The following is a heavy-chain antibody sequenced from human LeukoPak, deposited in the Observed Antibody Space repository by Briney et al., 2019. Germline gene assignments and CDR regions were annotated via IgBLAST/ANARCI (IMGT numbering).Heavy chain of an antibody. CDR3: ARGSSPPKTSGSYYSARHYYYYMDV. D-gene: IGHD3-10*01. CDR2: INHSGST. CDR1: GGSFSGYY. J-gene: IGHJ6*03. V-gene: IGHV4-34*01. Sequence: SETLSLTCAVYGGSFSGYYWSWIRQPPGKGLEWIGEINHSGSTNYNPSLKSRVTISVDTSKNQFPLKLSSVTAADTAVYYCARGSSPPKTSGSYYSARHYYYYMDVWGKGTTVTVSS.